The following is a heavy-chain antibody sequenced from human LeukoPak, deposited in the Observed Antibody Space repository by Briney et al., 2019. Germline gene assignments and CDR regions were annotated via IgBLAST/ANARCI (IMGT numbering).Heavy chain of an antibody. D-gene: IGHD3-10*01. CDR2: ISSSSSTI. CDR1: GFTVSSNY. Sequence: GGSLRLSCAASGFTVSSNYMSWVRQAPGKGLEWVSYISSSSSTIYYADSVKGRFTISRDNAKNSLYLQMNSLRDEDTAVYYCARDGAKLSPYYDAFDIWGQGTMVTVSS. CDR3: ARDGAKLSPYYDAFDI. V-gene: IGHV3-48*02. J-gene: IGHJ3*02.